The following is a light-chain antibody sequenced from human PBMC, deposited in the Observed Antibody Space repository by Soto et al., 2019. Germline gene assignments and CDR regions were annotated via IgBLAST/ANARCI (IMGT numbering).Light chain of an antibody. Sequence: EIVLTPSPATLSLSPGERATLSCRASQSVRSYLAWYQQKPGQAPRLLIYDASNRATGIPARFSGIGSGTDFTLTISSLEPEAFAVYYCQQRSNGPPVTFGQGTRPEIK. V-gene: IGKV3-11*01. CDR1: QSVRSY. CDR3: QQRSNGPPVT. J-gene: IGKJ5*01. CDR2: DAS.